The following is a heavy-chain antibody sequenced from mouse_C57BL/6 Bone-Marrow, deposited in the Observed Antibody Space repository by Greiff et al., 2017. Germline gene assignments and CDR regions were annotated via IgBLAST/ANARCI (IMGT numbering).Heavy chain of an antibody. V-gene: IGHV1-74*01. Sequence: QVQLQQPGAELVKPGASVKVSCKASGYTFTSYWMHWVKQRPGQGLEWIGRIHPSDSDTNYNQKFKGKATLTVDKSSSTAYMQLSSLTSEDAAVYYCAMEVCYGNWAWFADWGQGTLVTVSA. CDR3: AMEVCYGNWAWFAD. CDR1: GYTFTSYW. D-gene: IGHD2-1*01. CDR2: IHPSDSDT. J-gene: IGHJ3*01.